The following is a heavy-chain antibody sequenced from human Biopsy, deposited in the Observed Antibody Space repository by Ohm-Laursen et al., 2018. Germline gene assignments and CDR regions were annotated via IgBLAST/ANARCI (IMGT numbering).Heavy chain of an antibody. CDR3: ATKLTGYFHH. Sequence: SVNASCKAPGGTFSNYGANWVRQAPGQGLEWLGGNIPIFGTGNYAQKFQDRVTVAADTSTSTATMELRRLRSDEPAVYYCATKLTGYFHHWGQGTLVIVSS. CDR2: NIPIFGTG. CDR1: GGTFSNYG. V-gene: IGHV1-69*06. D-gene: IGHD3-9*01. J-gene: IGHJ1*01.